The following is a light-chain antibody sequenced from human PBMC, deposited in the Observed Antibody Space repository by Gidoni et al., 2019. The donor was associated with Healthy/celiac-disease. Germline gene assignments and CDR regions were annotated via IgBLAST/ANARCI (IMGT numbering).Light chain of an antibody. CDR3: QQYGSSPPYN. V-gene: IGKV3-20*01. CDR2: GAS. Sequence: EIVLTPSPGTLSVSPGESATFPCRASQSVSSSYLAWYQQKPGQAPRLLIYGASSRATGIPERFSGSGSGTDFTLTISRVEPEDFVVYYCQQYGSSPPYNFGQGTKLEIK. CDR1: QSVSSSY. J-gene: IGKJ2*01.